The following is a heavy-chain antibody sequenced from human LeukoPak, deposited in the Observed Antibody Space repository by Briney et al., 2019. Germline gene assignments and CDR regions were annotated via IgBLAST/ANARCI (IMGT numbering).Heavy chain of an antibody. CDR3: ARKAQGDDLEWDAFDV. V-gene: IGHV4-59*01. CDR1: RGSLSPYF. CDR2: IYYSGST. J-gene: IGHJ3*01. Sequence: HSETLSLTRTVSRGSLSPYFWSWIRQPPGKGLELIGNIYYSGSTDYKPSLKTRVPMSVDTSYNKFSLNLRSVTAANTAVYFCARKAQGDDLEWDAFDVWGQGTLVSVSS. D-gene: IGHD2-21*02.